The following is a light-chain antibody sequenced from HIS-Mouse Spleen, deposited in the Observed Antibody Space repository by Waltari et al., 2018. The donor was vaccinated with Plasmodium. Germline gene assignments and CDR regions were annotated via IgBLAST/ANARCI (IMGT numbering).Light chain of an antibody. CDR1: VLAKKKI. V-gene: IGLV3-27*01. CDR3: YSAADNNRV. J-gene: IGLJ3*02. Sequence: SYELTQPSSVSVSPGQTARITCSGDVLAKKKICAVVPAEARPVPCDGEDSERPSGIPERFSGSSSGTTVTLTISGAQVEDEADYYCYSAADNNRVFGGGTKLTVL. CDR2: DS.